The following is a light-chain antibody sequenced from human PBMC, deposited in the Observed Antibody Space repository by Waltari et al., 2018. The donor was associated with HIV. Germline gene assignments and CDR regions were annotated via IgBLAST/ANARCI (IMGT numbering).Light chain of an antibody. J-gene: IGLJ3*02. Sequence: QSALTQPASVSGSPGQSITISCTGTSNSVGGYKFVSWYQQHPGKAPKLIIYEVSNRPSGVSNRFSGSKSGNTASLTISGLQAEDEADYYCTAHTSTSTWVFGGGTKLTVL. CDR3: TAHTSTSTWV. CDR2: EVS. V-gene: IGLV2-14*01. CDR1: SNSVGGYKF.